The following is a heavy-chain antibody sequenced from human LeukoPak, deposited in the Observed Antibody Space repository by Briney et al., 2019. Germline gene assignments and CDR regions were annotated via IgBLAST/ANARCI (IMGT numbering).Heavy chain of an antibody. CDR1: GYTFTGYY. V-gene: IGHV1-69*06. Sequence: GAAVKVSCKASGYTFTGYYMHWVRQAPGQGLEWMGGIIPIFGTANYAQKFQGRVTITADKSTSTAYMELSSLRSEDTAVYYCASFVFSMYGSGSFPIDYWGQGTLVTVSS. CDR3: ASFVFSMYGSGSFPIDY. CDR2: IIPIFGTA. D-gene: IGHD3-10*01. J-gene: IGHJ4*02.